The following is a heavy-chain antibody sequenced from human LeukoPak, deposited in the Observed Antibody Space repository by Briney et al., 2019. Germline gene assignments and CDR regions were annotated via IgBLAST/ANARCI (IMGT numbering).Heavy chain of an antibody. CDR2: IYPGVSDA. CDR3: ARRGGGGSPAAATAFDY. J-gene: IGHJ4*02. CDR1: GYTFTTYW. V-gene: IGHV5-51*01. Sequence: GESLKISCKGSGYTFTTYWIAWVRQMPGKGLEWMGIIYPGVSDARYSPSFHGQVTISVDESISTAYLQWSSLKASDTAIYYCARRGGGGSPAAATAFDYWGQGTLVTASS. D-gene: IGHD6-13*01.